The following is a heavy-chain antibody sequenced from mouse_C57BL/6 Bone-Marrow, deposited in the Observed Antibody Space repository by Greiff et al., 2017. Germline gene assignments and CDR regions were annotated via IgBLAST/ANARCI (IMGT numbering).Heavy chain of an antibody. Sequence: QVQLQQPGAELVMPGASVKLSCKASGYTFTSYWMHWVKQRPGQGLEWIGEIDPSDSYTNYNQKFKGKATLTVDTSSSTAYMQLSSLTSEDSAVYYCAPLLPTGFDYWGQGTTLTVSS. CDR2: IDPSDSYT. V-gene: IGHV1-69*01. J-gene: IGHJ2*01. CDR1: GYTFTSYW. CDR3: APLLPTGFDY. D-gene: IGHD1-2*01.